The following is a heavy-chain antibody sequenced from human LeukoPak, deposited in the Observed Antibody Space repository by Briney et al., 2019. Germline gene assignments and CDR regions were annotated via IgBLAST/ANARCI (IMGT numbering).Heavy chain of an antibody. CDR2: VYYTGST. Sequence: SQTLSLTCTVSDGSVTSGGYYWSWIRQHPGKGLEWIGYVYYTGSTYYNPSLKSRVTISPDTSKNQFSLKVSSVTAADTAVYYCARISAGRYGMDVWGQGTTVTVSS. CDR3: ARISAGRYGMDV. V-gene: IGHV4-31*03. J-gene: IGHJ6*02. D-gene: IGHD6-6*01. CDR1: DGSVTSGGYY.